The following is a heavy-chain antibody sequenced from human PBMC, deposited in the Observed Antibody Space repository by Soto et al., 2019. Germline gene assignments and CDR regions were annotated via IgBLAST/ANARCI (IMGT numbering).Heavy chain of an antibody. D-gene: IGHD3-10*01. CDR1: GFTFSKAY. Sequence: EVQLVESGGGLVKPGGSLRLSCVGSGFTFSKAYMTWVRQAPGKGLEWVGRIKSKTDGGTIDYAAPVKGRFTISRDDSKNTLFLQMNSLKIEDTAVYYCLPRWSSWGQGTLVTVSS. CDR2: IKSKTDGGTI. V-gene: IGHV3-15*01. J-gene: IGHJ4*02. CDR3: LPRWSS.